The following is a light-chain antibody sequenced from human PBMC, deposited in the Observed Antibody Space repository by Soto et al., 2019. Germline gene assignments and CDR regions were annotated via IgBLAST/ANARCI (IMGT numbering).Light chain of an antibody. J-gene: IGKJ1*01. Sequence: EIVMTQSPATLSVSPRERATLSCRASQSVSSNLAWYPQKPGQAPRLLIYGASTRAAGIPARFSASGTGTDFTLTISDVQPEDFAVYYCHQRQSWPRTFGQGTKVDIK. CDR3: HQRQSWPRT. V-gene: IGKV3D-15*01. CDR1: QSVSSN. CDR2: GAS.